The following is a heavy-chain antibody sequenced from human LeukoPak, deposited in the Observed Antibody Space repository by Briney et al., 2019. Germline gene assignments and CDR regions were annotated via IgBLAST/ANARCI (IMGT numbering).Heavy chain of an antibody. Sequence: ASVKVSCKASGYTFTNSYMHWVRQAPGQGLEWMGIINPNGGSTTYAQKFQGRVSMTRDTSTNTVYMDLSSLRYEDTAVYYCAKPSYGGGNGLWDLDFDYWGQGTLVTVSS. CDR2: INPNGGST. J-gene: IGHJ4*02. D-gene: IGHD2-21*01. CDR1: GYTFTNSY. CDR3: AKPSYGGGNGLWDLDFDY. V-gene: IGHV1-46*01.